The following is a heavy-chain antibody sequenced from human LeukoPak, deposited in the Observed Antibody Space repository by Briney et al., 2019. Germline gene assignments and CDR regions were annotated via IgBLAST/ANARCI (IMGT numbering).Heavy chain of an antibody. CDR2: ISYDESNT. V-gene: IGHV3-30*18. D-gene: IGHD1-14*01. Sequence: GGSLRLSCAASGFTFSTYGMNWVRQAPGKGLEWVAIISYDESNTYYAASVKGRFTISRDNSKNTLYLQMNSLRAEDTAVYYCAKGGGITDYARFDYWGQGTLVTVSS. CDR1: GFTFSTYG. J-gene: IGHJ4*02. CDR3: AKGGGITDYARFDY.